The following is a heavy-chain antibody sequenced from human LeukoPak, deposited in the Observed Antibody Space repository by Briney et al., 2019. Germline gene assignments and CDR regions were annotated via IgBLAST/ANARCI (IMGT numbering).Heavy chain of an antibody. V-gene: IGHV4-4*02. D-gene: IGHD6-13*01. Sequence: KPSETLSLTCTVSGGSISNSNWWSWVRQPPGKGLEWIGEIYHSGSTNYNPPLKSRVTMSVDKSKNQFSLKLSSVTAADTAVYYCARVGWSWYHIDFWGQGTLVTVSS. J-gene: IGHJ4*02. CDR1: GGSISNSNW. CDR3: ARVGWSWYHIDF. CDR2: IYHSGST.